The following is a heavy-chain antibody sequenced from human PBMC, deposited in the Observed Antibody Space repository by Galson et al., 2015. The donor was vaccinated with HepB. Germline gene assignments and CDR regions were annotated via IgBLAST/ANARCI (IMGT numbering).Heavy chain of an antibody. CDR1: GFTFSSYG. J-gene: IGHJ4*02. CDR3: ARDPDY. Sequence: SLRLSCAASGFTFSSYGMHWVRQAPGKGLEWVTFIWYDGSNKYYADSVKGRFTISRDNSKNTLYLQMNSLRAEDTAVYYCARDPDYWGQGTLVTVSS. CDR2: IWYDGSNK. V-gene: IGHV3-33*01.